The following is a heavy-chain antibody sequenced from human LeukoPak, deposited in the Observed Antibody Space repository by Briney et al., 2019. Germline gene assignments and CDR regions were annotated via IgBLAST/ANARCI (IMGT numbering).Heavy chain of an antibody. J-gene: IGHJ4*02. CDR1: GFPFSNYA. D-gene: IGHD2-21*01. Sequence: GGSLRLSCAGSGFPFSNYAMGWVRQAPGKGLVWVSAVSGSGDSTYYADSVKGRFSISRDNSKSTLYLQMNSLRAGDTAVYYCAKVWAFCGGDCSGALDYWGQGTLVTVSS. CDR3: AKVWAFCGGDCSGALDY. CDR2: VSGSGDST. V-gene: IGHV3-23*01.